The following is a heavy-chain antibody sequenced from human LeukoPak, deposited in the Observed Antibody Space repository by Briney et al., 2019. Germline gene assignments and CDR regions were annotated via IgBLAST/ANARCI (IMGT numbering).Heavy chain of an antibody. V-gene: IGHV4-34*01. D-gene: IGHD6-19*01. CDR2: INHSGST. CDR3: ARGWVVPVREWFDP. CDR1: GFTFGDYY. J-gene: IGHJ5*02. Sequence: AGGSLRLSCAASGFTFGDYYMSWIRQPPGKGLEWIGEINHSGSTNYNPSLKSRVTISVDTSKNQFSLKLSSVTAADTAVYYCARGWVVPVREWFDPWGQGTLVTVSS.